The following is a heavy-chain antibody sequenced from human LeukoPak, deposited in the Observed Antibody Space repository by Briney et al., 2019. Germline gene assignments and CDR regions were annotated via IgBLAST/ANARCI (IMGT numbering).Heavy chain of an antibody. Sequence: PSETLSLICTVSGGSISSNYWGWIWQPPGKGLEWIGYIYYSGSTKYNTSLNSRVTISVDTTKNQFSLKLNSVTAADTAVYYCARHVYGNGMNVWGQGTTVTVSS. CDR1: GGSISSNY. J-gene: IGHJ6*02. D-gene: IGHD2-8*01. CDR2: IYYSGST. V-gene: IGHV4-59*08. CDR3: ARHVYGNGMNV.